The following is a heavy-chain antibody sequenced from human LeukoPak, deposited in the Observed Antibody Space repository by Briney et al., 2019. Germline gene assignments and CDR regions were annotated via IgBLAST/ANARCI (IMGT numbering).Heavy chain of an antibody. CDR1: GYTFTGYY. J-gene: IGHJ5*02. CDR3: ARVRYYGSGSFTFNWFDP. Sequence: ASVKVSCKASGYTFTGYYMHWVRQAPGQGLEWMGWIITNSGGTNYAQKFQGRVTMTRDTSISTAYMELSRLRSDDTAVYYCARVRYYGSGSFTFNWFDPWGQGTLVTVSS. CDR2: IITNSGGT. D-gene: IGHD3-10*01. V-gene: IGHV1-2*02.